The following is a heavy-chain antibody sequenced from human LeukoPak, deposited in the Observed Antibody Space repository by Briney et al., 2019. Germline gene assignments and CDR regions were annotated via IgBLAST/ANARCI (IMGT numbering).Heavy chain of an antibody. V-gene: IGHV4-39*07. CDR2: IYYSGST. Sequence: PSETLSLTCTVSGGSISSSSYYWGWIRQPPGKGLEWIGSIYYSGSTYYNPSLKSRVTISVDTSKNQFSLKLSSVTAADTAVYYCARVAAAGTREESWFDPWGQGTLVTVSS. J-gene: IGHJ5*02. CDR1: GGSISSSSYY. CDR3: ARVAAAGTREESWFDP. D-gene: IGHD6-13*01.